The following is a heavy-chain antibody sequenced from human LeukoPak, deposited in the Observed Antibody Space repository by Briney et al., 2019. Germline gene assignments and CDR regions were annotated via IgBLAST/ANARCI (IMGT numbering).Heavy chain of an antibody. CDR2: ISGNGGST. J-gene: IGHJ4*02. CDR3: AKDRGYSYDPGDY. Sequence: GGSLRLSCAASGFTFSNYAMSRVRQAPGKGLEWVSGISGNGGSTYHADSVKGRFTISRDNFKNTLYLQMNSLRAEDTAVYYCAKDRGYSYDPGDYWGQGTLVTVSS. D-gene: IGHD5-18*01. V-gene: IGHV3-23*01. CDR1: GFTFSNYA.